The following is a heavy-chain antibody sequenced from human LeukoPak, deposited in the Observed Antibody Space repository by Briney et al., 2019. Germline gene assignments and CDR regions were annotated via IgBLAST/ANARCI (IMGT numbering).Heavy chain of an antibody. CDR2: ISTHNDNT. J-gene: IGHJ4*02. Sequence: GASVKVSCKASGGTFSSYAISWVRQAPGQGLEWTGWISTHNDNTNCAQKFQGRITMTTDTSTSTAYMELRSLRSDDTAVYFCARDTTVSPSYWGQGTLVTVSS. V-gene: IGHV1-18*01. D-gene: IGHD4-17*01. CDR1: GGTFSSYA. CDR3: ARDTTVSPSY.